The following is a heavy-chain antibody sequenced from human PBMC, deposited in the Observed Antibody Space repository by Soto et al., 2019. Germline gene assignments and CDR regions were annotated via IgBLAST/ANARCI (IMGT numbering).Heavy chain of an antibody. V-gene: IGHV3-23*01. Sequence: LRLSCAASGFTFSSYAMSWVRQAPGKGLGWVSAISGSGGSTYYADSVKGRFTISRDNSKNTLYLQMNSLRAEDTAVYYCAKDPMYYYDSSRYYPIGAFDIWGQGTMVTVSS. CDR2: ISGSGGST. D-gene: IGHD3-22*01. J-gene: IGHJ3*02. CDR1: GFTFSSYA. CDR3: AKDPMYYYDSSRYYPIGAFDI.